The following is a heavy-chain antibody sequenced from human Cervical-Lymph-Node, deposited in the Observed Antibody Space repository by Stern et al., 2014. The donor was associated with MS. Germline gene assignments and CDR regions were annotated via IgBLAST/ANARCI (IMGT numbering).Heavy chain of an antibody. CDR1: GYTFTIYY. J-gene: IGHJ6*02. Sequence: VQLVQSGTEVKKPGASVKVSCKASGYTFTIYYIHWVRQAPGQGLEWMGVNNPRGGRTTYAQKFQGRVTMTRDTSTSTAYMELSSLRSDDTAVYYCASGGEVDGGDVWGQGTTVTVFS. D-gene: IGHD2-15*01. CDR3: ASGGEVDGGDV. CDR2: NNPRGGRT. V-gene: IGHV1-46*01.